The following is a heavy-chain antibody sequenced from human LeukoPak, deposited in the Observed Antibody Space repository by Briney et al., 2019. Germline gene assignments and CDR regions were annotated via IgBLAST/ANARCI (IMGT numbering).Heavy chain of an antibody. D-gene: IGHD3-9*01. V-gene: IGHV3-74*01. CDR1: GFTFSSHW. CDR3: ARGRYFDCLV. CDR2: INSDGSST. Sequence: GGSLRLSCAASGFTFSSHWMHWVRQVPGKGLVWVSRINSDGSSTTYADSVKGRFTISRDNAKNTLYLQMNSLRAEDTAVYYCARGRYFDCLVWGQGTTVTVSS. J-gene: IGHJ6*02.